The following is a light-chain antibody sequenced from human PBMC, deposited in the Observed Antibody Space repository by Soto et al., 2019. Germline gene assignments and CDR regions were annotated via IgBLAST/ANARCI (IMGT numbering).Light chain of an antibody. CDR3: QQQYSWSPIT. V-gene: IGKV3-11*01. CDR1: ESIFSY. J-gene: IGKJ5*01. Sequence: VLTQSPATLSLSPGDRATLSCRASESIFSYLAWYQHKPGEAPRLLIYAASNRPTGVPARFSGSGSGTEFTITTSSLEPEDFAVSYCQQQYSWSPITFGQGTRLDNK. CDR2: AAS.